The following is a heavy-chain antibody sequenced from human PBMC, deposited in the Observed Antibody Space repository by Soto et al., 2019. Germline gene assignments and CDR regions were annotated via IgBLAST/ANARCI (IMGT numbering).Heavy chain of an antibody. Sequence: GGSLRLSCAASGFTFSSYWMSWVRQAPGKGLEWVANIKQDGSEKYYVDSVKGRFTISRDNAKNSLYLQMNSLRAEDTAVYYCARAMGLYYYGMDVWGQGTTVTVSS. D-gene: IGHD3-16*01. V-gene: IGHV3-7*05. J-gene: IGHJ6*02. CDR2: IKQDGSEK. CDR3: ARAMGLYYYGMDV. CDR1: GFTFSSYW.